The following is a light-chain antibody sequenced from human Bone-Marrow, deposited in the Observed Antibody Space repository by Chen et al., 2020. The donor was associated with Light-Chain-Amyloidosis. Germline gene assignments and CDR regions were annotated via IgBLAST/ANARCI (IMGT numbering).Light chain of an antibody. Sequence: AIQLTQSPSSLSASVGDRVTITCRASQGISRALAWYQQKSGKSPKLLISDASNLESGVPSRFSGSGSGPDFSLTISSLQPEDFATYYCQHFNSYRFTFGPGTKVDLK. CDR3: QHFNSYRFT. V-gene: IGKV1-13*02. J-gene: IGKJ3*01. CDR1: QGISRA. CDR2: DAS.